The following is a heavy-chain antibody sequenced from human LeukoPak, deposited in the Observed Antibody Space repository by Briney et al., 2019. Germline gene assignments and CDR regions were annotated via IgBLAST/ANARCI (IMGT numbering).Heavy chain of an antibody. J-gene: IGHJ6*02. CDR1: GFTFSSYA. Sequence: GGSLRLSCAASGFTFSSYAMSWVRQAPGKGLEWVSAISGSGGSTYYADSVEGRFTISRDNSKDTLYLQMNSLRAEDTAVYYCAKPRTQKSHRAVAGDYYYYGMDVWGQGTTVTVSS. V-gene: IGHV3-23*01. CDR3: AKPRTQKSHRAVAGDYYYYGMDV. CDR2: ISGSGGST. D-gene: IGHD6-19*01.